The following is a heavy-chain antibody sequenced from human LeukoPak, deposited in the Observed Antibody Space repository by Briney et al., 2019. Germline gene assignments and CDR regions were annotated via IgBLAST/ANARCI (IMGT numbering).Heavy chain of an antibody. D-gene: IGHD3-9*01. V-gene: IGHV3-30*18. J-gene: IGHJ4*02. CDR1: GFILSDYN. CDR2: ISYDGSNK. CDR3: AKSCLDTYYDTLTGSDY. Sequence: GGSLRLSCAASGFILSDYNMHWVRQAPGKGLEWVAIISYDGSNKYYADSVKGRFTISRDNSKNTLYLQMNSLRAEDTAVYYCAKSCLDTYYDTLTGSDYWGQGTLVTVSS.